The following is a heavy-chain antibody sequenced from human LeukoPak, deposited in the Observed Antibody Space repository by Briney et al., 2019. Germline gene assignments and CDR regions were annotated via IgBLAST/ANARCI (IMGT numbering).Heavy chain of an antibody. CDR3: ARLAIAAAGKPYDF. CDR1: GFTFSTYW. V-gene: IGHV3-7*04. CDR2: IKEDGSEK. D-gene: IGHD6-13*01. J-gene: IGHJ4*02. Sequence: GGSLRLSCAASGFTFSTYWMSWVRHAQGKGLEWVANIKEDGSEKQYVDSVKGRFTISRDDAKNSLYLQMNSLRAEDTAVYYCARLAIAAAGKPYDFWGQGTLVTVSS.